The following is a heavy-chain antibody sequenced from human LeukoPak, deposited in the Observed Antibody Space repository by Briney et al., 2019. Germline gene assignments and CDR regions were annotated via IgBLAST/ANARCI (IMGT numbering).Heavy chain of an antibody. CDR2: IFPGNSDT. J-gene: IGHJ4*02. V-gene: IGHV5-51*01. Sequence: GESLKISCKGSGYTFTTSWIAWVRRKPGKGLEWMGLIFPGNSDTRYSPSFQGQVSISADKSISTAYLQWSSLKASDTAVYYCGRLQGISSSPFDYWGQGTLVTVSS. CDR1: GYTFTTSW. D-gene: IGHD6-6*01. CDR3: GRLQGISSSPFDY.